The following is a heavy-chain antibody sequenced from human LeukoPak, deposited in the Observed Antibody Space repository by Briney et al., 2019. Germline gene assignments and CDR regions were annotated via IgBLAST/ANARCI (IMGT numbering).Heavy chain of an antibody. V-gene: IGHV4-34*01. CDR1: GGSFSGYY. Sequence: SETLSLTCAVYGGSFSGYYWSWIRQPPGKGLEWIGEINHSGSTNYNPSLKSRVTISVDTSKNQFSLKLSSVTAADTAVYYCARGFRGDNFDYWGQGTLVTVSS. D-gene: IGHD7-27*01. CDR3: ARGFRGDNFDY. J-gene: IGHJ4*02. CDR2: INHSGST.